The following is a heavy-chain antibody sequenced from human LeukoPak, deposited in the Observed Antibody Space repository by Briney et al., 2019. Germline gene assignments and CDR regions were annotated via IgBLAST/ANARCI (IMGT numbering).Heavy chain of an antibody. CDR3: ARERYYYGSGSYPSEGFDY. V-gene: IGHV3-7*01. CDR2: IKQDGSEK. CDR1: GFTFSSYW. J-gene: IGHJ4*02. Sequence: PGGSLRLSCAASGFTFSSYWMSWVRQAPGKGLEWVANIKQDGSEKYYVDSVKGRFTISRDNAKNTLYLQMNSLRAEDTAVYYCARERYYYGSGSYPSEGFDYWGQGTLVTVSS. D-gene: IGHD3-10*01.